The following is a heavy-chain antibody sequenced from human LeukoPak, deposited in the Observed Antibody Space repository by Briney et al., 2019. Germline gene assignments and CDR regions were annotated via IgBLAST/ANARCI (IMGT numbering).Heavy chain of an antibody. CDR2: IYYSGST. CDR1: GGSISSYY. J-gene: IGHJ4*02. CDR3: ARHERSLAVAGAGSIDY. V-gene: IGHV4-59*08. D-gene: IGHD6-19*01. Sequence: PSETLSLTCTVSGGSISSYYWSWIRQPPGKGLEWIGYIYYSGSTNYNPSLKSRVTISVDTSKNQFSLKLGSVTAADTAVYYCARHERSLAVAGAGSIDYWGQGTLVTVSS.